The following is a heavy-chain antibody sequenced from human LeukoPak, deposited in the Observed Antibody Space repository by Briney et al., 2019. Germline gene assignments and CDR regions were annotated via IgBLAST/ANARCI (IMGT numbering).Heavy chain of an antibody. CDR1: GFTFSEYW. CDR2: IRTDGDT. J-gene: IGHJ5*02. D-gene: IGHD3-22*01. V-gene: IGHV3-74*01. Sequence: GGSLRLSCAASGFTFSEYWMHWVRQAPGKGLVWVSRIRTDGDTSYADSVRGRFTISRDNSKNTLYLQMNSLRAEDTAVYYCVRGRGTAVIATHCFDPWGRGTLVTVSS. CDR3: VRGRGTAVIATHCFDP.